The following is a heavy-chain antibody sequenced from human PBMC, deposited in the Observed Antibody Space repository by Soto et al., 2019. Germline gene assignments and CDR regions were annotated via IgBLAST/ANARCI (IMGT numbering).Heavy chain of an antibody. Sequence: QVQLVQSGDEVKKPGASVKVSCKASGYTFTSYDINWVRQATGQGLGWMGWMNPNSGNTGYAQKFQGRVTMTRNTSISTAYMELSSLRSEDTAVYYCARELYSSVRFDPWGQGTLVTVSS. CDR2: MNPNSGNT. CDR1: GYTFTSYD. V-gene: IGHV1-8*01. J-gene: IGHJ5*02. D-gene: IGHD6-25*01. CDR3: ARELYSSVRFDP.